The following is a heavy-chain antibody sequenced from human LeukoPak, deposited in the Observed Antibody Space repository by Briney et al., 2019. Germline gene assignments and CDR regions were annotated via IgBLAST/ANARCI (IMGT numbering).Heavy chain of an antibody. CDR1: GFTFSSYW. D-gene: IGHD4-23*01. J-gene: IGHJ4*02. CDR2: IASDGSST. Sequence: GGSLRLSCAASGFTFSSYWMNWVRQAPGKGLVWVSRIASDGSSTTYADAVKGRFSISRDNAKNTLYLQMNSLRVEDTAVYYCARGRPHGNDYWGQGTLVTVSS. CDR3: ARGRPHGNDY. V-gene: IGHV3-74*01.